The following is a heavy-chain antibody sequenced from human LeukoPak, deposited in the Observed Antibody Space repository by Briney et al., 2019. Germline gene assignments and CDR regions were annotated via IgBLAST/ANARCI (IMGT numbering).Heavy chain of an antibody. V-gene: IGHV4-31*03. CDR3: ARGRYYGSGSYYPYYYYYGMDV. CDR1: GGSISSGGYY. Sequence: SETLSLTCTVSGGSISSGGYYWSWIRQHPGKGLEWIGYIYYSGSTYYNPSLKSRVTISVDTSKNQFSLKLSSVTAADTAVYYCARGRYYGSGSYYPYYYYYGMDVWGQGTTVTVSS. D-gene: IGHD3-10*01. J-gene: IGHJ6*02. CDR2: IYYSGST.